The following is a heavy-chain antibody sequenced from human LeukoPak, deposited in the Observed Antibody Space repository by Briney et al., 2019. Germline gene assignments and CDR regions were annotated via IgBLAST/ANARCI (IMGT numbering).Heavy chain of an antibody. CDR1: GGSISRYY. Sequence: PSETLSLTCTVSGGSISRYYWSWIRQPAGKGLEWIGRIYTSGGTNYNPSLKSRVTMSVDTPKNQFSLKLSSVTAADTAVYYCARDIQGIAAREDPNWFDSWGQGILVTVSS. V-gene: IGHV4-4*07. D-gene: IGHD6-6*01. CDR2: IYTSGGT. CDR3: ARDIQGIAAREDPNWFDS. J-gene: IGHJ5*01.